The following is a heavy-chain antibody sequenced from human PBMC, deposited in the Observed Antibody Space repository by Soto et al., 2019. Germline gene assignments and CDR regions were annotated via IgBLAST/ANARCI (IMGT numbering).Heavy chain of an antibody. Sequence: KPSETLSLTCTVSGGSISSSSYYWGWIRQPPGKGLEWIGSIYYSGSTYYNPSLKSRVTISVDTSKNQFSLKLSSVAAADTAVYYCARLIVVMGFDYWGQGTLVTVSS. V-gene: IGHV4-39*01. CDR3: ARLIVVMGFDY. D-gene: IGHD3-22*01. CDR2: IYYSGST. J-gene: IGHJ4*02. CDR1: GGSISSSSYY.